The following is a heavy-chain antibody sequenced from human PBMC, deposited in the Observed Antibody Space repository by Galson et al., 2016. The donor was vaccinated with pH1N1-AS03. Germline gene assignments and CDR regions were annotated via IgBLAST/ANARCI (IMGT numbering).Heavy chain of an antibody. CDR2: MNPDSGNT. V-gene: IGHV1-8*03. Sequence: SVKVSCKASGYTFTTYDINWVRQAPGQGLEWMGWMNPDSGNTGYAPSFQGRVTITRDTSISTAYMELSSLGSEETAVYYCARGVVDCSGPACSGTLRFDPWGQGTLVTVSS. CDR3: ARGVVDCSGPACSGTLRFDP. CDR1: GYTFTTYD. D-gene: IGHD2-15*01. J-gene: IGHJ5*02.